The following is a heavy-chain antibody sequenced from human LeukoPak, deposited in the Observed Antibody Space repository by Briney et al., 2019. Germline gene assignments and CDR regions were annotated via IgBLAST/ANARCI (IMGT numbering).Heavy chain of an antibody. J-gene: IGHJ4*02. Sequence: ASVKVSCKVSGNTLTELSMHWVRQAPGKGLGWMGGYNPEDGETIYARKFQGRVTMTEDTSTDTVYMELSSLRSEDTAVYYCATDTYEYWGQGTQVTVST. CDR3: ATDTYEY. CDR2: YNPEDGET. D-gene: IGHD2/OR15-2a*01. V-gene: IGHV1-24*01. CDR1: GNTLTELS.